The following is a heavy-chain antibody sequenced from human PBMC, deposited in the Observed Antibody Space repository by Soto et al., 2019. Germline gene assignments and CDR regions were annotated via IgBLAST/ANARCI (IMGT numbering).Heavy chain of an antibody. D-gene: IGHD5-18*01. CDR1: GGTFSSYA. CDR2: IIPIFGTA. Sequence: SVKVSCKASGGTFSSYAISWVRQAPGQGLEWMGGIIPIFGTANYAQKFQGRVTITADRSTSTAYMELSSLRSEDTAVYYCAREARGYSYSAVHGHRSEFDYWGQGTLVTVSS. V-gene: IGHV1-69*06. J-gene: IGHJ4*02. CDR3: AREARGYSYSAVHGHRSEFDY.